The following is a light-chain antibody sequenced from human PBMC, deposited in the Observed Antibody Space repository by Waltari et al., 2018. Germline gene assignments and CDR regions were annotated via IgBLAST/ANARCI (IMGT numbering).Light chain of an antibody. J-gene: IGLJ1*01. CDR3: QAWDSSSDSYV. Sequence: SYELTQPPSVSVSAGQTASITCSGDKLGHKFVCWFQQRPGQSPVLVIYQDKERPSGIPERFSGSNSGNTATLTISGTQPLDEADYYCQAWDSSSDSYVFGSGTKVTV. CDR2: QDK. CDR1: KLGHKF. V-gene: IGLV3-1*01.